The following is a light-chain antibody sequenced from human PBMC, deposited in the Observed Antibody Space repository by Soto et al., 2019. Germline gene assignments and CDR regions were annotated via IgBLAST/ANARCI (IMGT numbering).Light chain of an antibody. CDR3: QQYNNWPPLT. CDR2: DAS. CDR1: QSVSSN. V-gene: IGKV3D-15*01. Sequence: EIVMTQSPATLSVSPGARATLSCTASQSVSSNLAWYQQKPGQAPRLLSYDASNRATGIPARFSGSGSGTDFTLTISSLQSEDFAVYYCQQYNNWPPLTFGGGTKVDIK. J-gene: IGKJ4*01.